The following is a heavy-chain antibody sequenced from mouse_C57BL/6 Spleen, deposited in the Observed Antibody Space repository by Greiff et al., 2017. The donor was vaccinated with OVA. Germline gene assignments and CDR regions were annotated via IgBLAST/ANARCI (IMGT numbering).Heavy chain of an antibody. D-gene: IGHD1-1*01. J-gene: IGHJ1*03. CDR3: TRGPHYYGSSYGYFDV. V-gene: IGHV6-6*01. Sequence: EVQLVESGGGLVQPGGSMKLSCAASGFTFSDAWMDWVRQSPEKGLEWVAEIRNKANNHATYYAESVKGRFTISRDDSKSSVYLQMNSLRAEDTGIYYCTRGPHYYGSSYGYFDVWGTGTTVTVSS. CDR2: IRNKANNHAT. CDR1: GFTFSDAW.